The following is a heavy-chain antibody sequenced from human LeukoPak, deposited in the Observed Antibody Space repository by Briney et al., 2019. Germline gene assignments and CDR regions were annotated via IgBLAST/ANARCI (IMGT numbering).Heavy chain of an antibody. V-gene: IGHV3-15*01. CDR2: IKSRTDGGTT. Sequence: GGSLRLSCAVSGFTFSNAWMSWVRQAPGKGLEWVGRIKSRTDGGTTDYGAPVKGRFTISRDDSKNTLYLQMNSLKTEDTAVYYCTTGLLAAGTSYWGQGTLVTVSS. CDR3: TTGLLAAGTSY. J-gene: IGHJ4*02. CDR1: GFTFSNAW. D-gene: IGHD6-13*01.